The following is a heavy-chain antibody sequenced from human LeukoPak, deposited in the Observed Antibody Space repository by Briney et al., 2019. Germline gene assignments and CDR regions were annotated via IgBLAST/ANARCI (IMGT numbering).Heavy chain of an antibody. V-gene: IGHV4-59*01. J-gene: IGHJ5*02. D-gene: IGHD3-10*01. CDR2: IYYSGST. Sequence: SETLSLTCTVSGGSISSYYWSWIRQPPGKGLEWIGYIYYSGSTNYNPSLKSRVTISVDTSKSQFSLKLSSVTAADTAVYYCARLNMVRGTNWFDPWGQGTLVTVSS. CDR3: ARLNMVRGTNWFDP. CDR1: GGSISSYY.